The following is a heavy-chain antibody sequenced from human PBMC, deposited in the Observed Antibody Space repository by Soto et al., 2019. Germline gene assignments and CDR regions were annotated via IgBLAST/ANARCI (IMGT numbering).Heavy chain of an antibody. V-gene: IGHV2-5*02. CDR3: AHLTTGGFYFDY. CDR2: IYWDDDK. D-gene: IGHD4-17*01. J-gene: IGHJ4*02. CDR1: GFSLRNSGVG. Sequence: QITLKESGPTLVKPTQTLTLTCTFSGFSLRNSGVGVGWIRQPPGKALEWLALIYWDDDKRYSPSLKSRLTITKYTSQNQVVLTMTNMDPVDTATYYCAHLTTGGFYFDYWGQGTLVTVSS.